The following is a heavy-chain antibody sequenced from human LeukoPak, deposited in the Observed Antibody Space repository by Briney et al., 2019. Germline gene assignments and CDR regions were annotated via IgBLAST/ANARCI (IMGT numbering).Heavy chain of an antibody. CDR3: ARGYRDDYYDFWSGYYRYYYYCGMDV. Sequence: ASVKVSCKASGYTFTSYYMHWVRQAPGQGLEWMGIINPSGGSTSYAQKFQGRVTMTSDTSPSTFYMEVNSLRSEDTAVYYCARGYRDDYYDFWSGYYRYYYYCGMDVWGQGTTVTVSS. V-gene: IGHV1-46*01. CDR1: GYTFTSYY. J-gene: IGHJ6*02. D-gene: IGHD3-3*01. CDR2: INPSGGST.